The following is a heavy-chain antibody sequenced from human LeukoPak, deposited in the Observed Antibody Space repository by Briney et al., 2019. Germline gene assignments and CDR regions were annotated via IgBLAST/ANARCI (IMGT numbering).Heavy chain of an antibody. D-gene: IGHD2-21*02. CDR2: ISGSGGST. CDR1: GFTSSSYA. V-gene: IGHV3-23*01. CDR3: AKLSSGGDWGYFDY. J-gene: IGHJ4*02. Sequence: GGSLRLSCAASGFTSSSYAMSWVRQAPGKGLEWVSAISGSGGSTYYADSVKGRFTISRDNSKNTLYLQMNSLRAEDTAVYYCAKLSSGGDWGYFDYWGQGTLVTVSS.